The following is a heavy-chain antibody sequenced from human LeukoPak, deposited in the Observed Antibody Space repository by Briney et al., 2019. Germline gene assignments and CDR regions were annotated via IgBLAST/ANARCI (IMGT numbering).Heavy chain of an antibody. J-gene: IGHJ5*02. CDR3: ATYHQRFDP. CDR2: MYYSGST. V-gene: IGHV4-39*02. Sequence: SETLSHTCTVSGGSIRSSSSYWGWIRQSPGKGLEWIGNMYYSGSTYYNPSLKSRVTISVDASGNLFSLKLSSVTAADTAVYYCATYHQRFDPWGQGTLVTVSS. CDR1: GGSIRSSSSY. D-gene: IGHD2-2*01.